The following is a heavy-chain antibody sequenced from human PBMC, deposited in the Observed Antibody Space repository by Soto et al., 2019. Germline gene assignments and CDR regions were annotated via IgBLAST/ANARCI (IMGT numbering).Heavy chain of an antibody. Sequence: QVQLVQSGAEVKKPGSSVKVSCKASGGTFSSYAISWVRQAPGQGLEWMGGIIPIFGTANYAQKFQGRVTMTADKPTSTAYFALSSLRSEDTAVYYCARDAYSSGWYYQRMDVLGQGTTVTVSS. J-gene: IGHJ6*02. CDR3: ARDAYSSGWYYQRMDV. CDR1: GGTFSSYA. V-gene: IGHV1-69*06. D-gene: IGHD6-19*01. CDR2: IIPIFGTA.